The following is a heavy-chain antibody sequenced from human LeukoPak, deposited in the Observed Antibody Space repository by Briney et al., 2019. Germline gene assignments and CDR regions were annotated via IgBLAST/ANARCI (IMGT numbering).Heavy chain of an antibody. CDR2: MNPNSGNT. Sequence: GASVKVSCKASGYTFTSYDINWVRQATGQGLEWMGWMNPNSGNTGYAQKFQGRVTMTRNTSVSTAYMELSRLRSEDTAVYYCARESSRESAAPAAPFDYWGQGTPVTVSS. V-gene: IGHV1-8*01. CDR3: ARESSRESAAPAAPFDY. CDR1: GYTFTSYD. D-gene: IGHD6-13*01. J-gene: IGHJ4*02.